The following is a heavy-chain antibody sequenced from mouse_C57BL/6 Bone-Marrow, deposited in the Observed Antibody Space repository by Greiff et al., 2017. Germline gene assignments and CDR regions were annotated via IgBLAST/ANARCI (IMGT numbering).Heavy chain of an antibody. CDR2: ISSGRSTI. D-gene: IGHD1-1*01. J-gene: IGHJ4*01. V-gene: IGHV5-17*01. CDR1: GFTFSDYG. Sequence: EVQRVESGGGLVKPGGSLKLSCAASGFTFSDYGMHWVRQAPEKGLEWVAYISSGRSTIYYADTVKGRFTISRDNAKNTLFLQLTSLRSEDTAMXYCAGLLRSWAMDYWGQGTSVTVSS. CDR3: AGLLRSWAMDY.